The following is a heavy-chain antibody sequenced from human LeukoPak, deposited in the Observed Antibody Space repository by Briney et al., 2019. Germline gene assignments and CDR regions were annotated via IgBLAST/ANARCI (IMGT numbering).Heavy chain of an antibody. V-gene: IGHV3-21*01. CDR1: GFTFSSYS. CDR2: ISSSSSYI. J-gene: IGHJ6*02. Sequence: PGGSLRLSCAASGFTFSSYSMNWVRQAPGKGLEWVSSISSSSSYIYYADSVKGRFTISRDNAKNSLYLQMNSLRAEDTAVYYCAREYSYGYGGFDYYYGMDVWGQGTTVTVSS. D-gene: IGHD5-18*01. CDR3: AREYSYGYGGFDYYYGMDV.